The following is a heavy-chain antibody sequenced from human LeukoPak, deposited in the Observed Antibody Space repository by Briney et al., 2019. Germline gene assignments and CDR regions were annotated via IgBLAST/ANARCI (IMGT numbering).Heavy chain of an antibody. CDR1: GASINTYS. D-gene: IGHD2-2*01. Sequence: RPSETLSLTCTVSGASINTYSWTWIRQPAGKGLEWIGRIYPSGNTNYGPSLKSRLTMSIDTSKSQFSLNLSSVTAADTAVYYCARDLDLRYCSIATCSGNWFDPWGQGTLVTVSS. CDR2: IYPSGNT. CDR3: ARDLDLRYCSIATCSGNWFDP. V-gene: IGHV4-4*07. J-gene: IGHJ5*02.